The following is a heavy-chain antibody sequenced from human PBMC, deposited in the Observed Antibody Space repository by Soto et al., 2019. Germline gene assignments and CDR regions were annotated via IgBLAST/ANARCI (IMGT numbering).Heavy chain of an antibody. CDR3: ARDTTQWQTSAIDY. J-gene: IGHJ4*02. V-gene: IGHV1-46*01. Sequence: SVKVSCKASGYSFTSNYMHWVRQAPGQGLEWMGIINPSGGSTTYTQKFQGRVTMTRDTSTSTLYMELSRLRSDDTAVYYCARDTTQWQTSAIDYWGQGTLVSVSS. CDR2: INPSGGST. D-gene: IGHD2-15*01. CDR1: GYSFTSNY.